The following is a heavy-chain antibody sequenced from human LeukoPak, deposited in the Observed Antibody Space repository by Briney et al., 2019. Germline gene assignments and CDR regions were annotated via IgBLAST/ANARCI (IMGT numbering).Heavy chain of an antibody. CDR1: GFTFNYAW. J-gene: IGHJ4*02. V-gene: IGHV3-49*04. CDR2: IRSKAYGETT. D-gene: IGHD6-19*01. CDR3: SRDRDGSGWYYFDS. Sequence: GGSLRLSCAASGFTFNYAWMSWVRQAPGKGLEWVGFIRSKAYGETTDYAASVKGRFTISRDDSNSIAYLQMNCLKTEDTAMYYCSRDRDGSGWYYFDSWGQGTLVTVSS.